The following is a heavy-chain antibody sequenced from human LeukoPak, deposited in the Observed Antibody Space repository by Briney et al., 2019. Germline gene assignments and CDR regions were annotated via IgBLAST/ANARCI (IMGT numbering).Heavy chain of an antibody. J-gene: IGHJ5*02. V-gene: IGHV4-61*02. CDR2: IYTSGST. CDR3: VAWYNWFDP. D-gene: IGHD2-15*01. Sequence: SQTLSLTCTVSGGSISSGSYYWRWLRQPAGKGLEWFGRIYTSGSTNYNPSLKSRVTISVDTSKNQFSLKLSSVTAADTAVYYCVAWYNWFDPWGQGTLVTVSS. CDR1: GGSISSGSYY.